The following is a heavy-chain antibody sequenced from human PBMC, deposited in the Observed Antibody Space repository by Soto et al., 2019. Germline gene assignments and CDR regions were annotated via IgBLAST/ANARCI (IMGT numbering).Heavy chain of an antibody. J-gene: IGHJ2*01. V-gene: IGHV4-34*01. CDR1: GGSFSGYY. CDR3: ARGVQWLGYWNFDL. Sequence: PSETLSLTCAVYGGSFSGYYWAWIRQPPGKGRGWMGEINHSGSPNYTPSLKGRVTISVDPSKNQFPLKLSSVPAADTAVFYCARGVQWLGYWNFDLWGRGTLVTVSS. CDR2: INHSGSP. D-gene: IGHD5-12*01.